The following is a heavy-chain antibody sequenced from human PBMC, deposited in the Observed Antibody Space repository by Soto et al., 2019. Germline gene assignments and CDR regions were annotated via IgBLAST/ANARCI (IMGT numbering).Heavy chain of an antibody. V-gene: IGHV4-59*01. CDR3: ARGSEAWFDP. Sequence: KASETLSLTCTVSGDSISSYFWSWIRQPPGKGLEWIGYVYSTEITNYNPSLKSRVAMSIDTSKNQFSLKVRSVTAADTAVYYRARGSEAWFDPWGQGTLVTVSS. J-gene: IGHJ5*02. CDR2: VYSTEIT. CDR1: GDSISSYF.